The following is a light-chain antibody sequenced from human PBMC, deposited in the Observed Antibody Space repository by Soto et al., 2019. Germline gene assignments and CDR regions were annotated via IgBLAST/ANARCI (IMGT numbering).Light chain of an antibody. J-gene: IGLJ1*01. CDR3: SSYTDSSNYV. V-gene: IGLV2-14*01. Sequence: AVVTQPASVSGSPGQSITISCTGTSSDLAIYNYVSWYQQQPGKAPKLMIYQLTNRPSGVFNRFSGSRSGNTASLTISVLQAEDEADYYCSSYTDSSNYVFGTGTKLTVL. CDR2: QLT. CDR1: SSDLAIYNY.